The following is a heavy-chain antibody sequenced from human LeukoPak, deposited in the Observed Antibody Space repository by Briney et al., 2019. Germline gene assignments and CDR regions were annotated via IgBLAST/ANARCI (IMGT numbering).Heavy chain of an antibody. CDR2: MNPNSGNT. D-gene: IGHD1-7*01. Sequence: AASVKVSCKASGYTFASYDINWVRQATGQGLEWMGWMNPNSGNTGYAQKFQGGVTMTRNTSISTAYMELSSLRSEDTAVYYCARGTLRRGWNYYYYYYGMDVWGQGTTVTVSS. CDR3: ARGTLRRGWNYYYYYYGMDV. V-gene: IGHV1-8*01. CDR1: GYTFASYD. J-gene: IGHJ6*02.